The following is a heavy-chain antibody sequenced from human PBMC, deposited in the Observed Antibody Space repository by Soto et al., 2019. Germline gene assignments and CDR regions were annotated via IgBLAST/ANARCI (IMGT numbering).Heavy chain of an antibody. CDR2: ISSSSSTI. V-gene: IGHV3-48*04. Sequence: GGSLRLSCAASGFTFSSYSMNWVRQAPGKGLEWVSYISSSSSTIYYADSEKGRFTISRDNAKNSLYLQMISLRADDTAVYYCARGSFSSSFYWGQGTLVTVSS. D-gene: IGHD6-6*01. CDR3: ARGSFSSSFY. J-gene: IGHJ4*02. CDR1: GFTFSSYS.